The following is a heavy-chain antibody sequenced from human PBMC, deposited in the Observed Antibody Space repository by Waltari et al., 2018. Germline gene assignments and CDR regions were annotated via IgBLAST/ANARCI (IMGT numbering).Heavy chain of an antibody. D-gene: IGHD3-3*01. Sequence: EVQLVETGGGLIQPGGSLRLACVASGFDVRNNYQSWVRQGPGKGLEWVSIIYSGGSTFYAESVKGRFTISRDNSKNTLDLQMSSLRVEDTAMYYCARGSMIVGVLVPFDSWGQGTLVTVSS. CDR3: ARGSMIVGVLVPFDS. V-gene: IGHV3-53*02. CDR1: GFDVRNNY. CDR2: IYSGGST. J-gene: IGHJ4*02.